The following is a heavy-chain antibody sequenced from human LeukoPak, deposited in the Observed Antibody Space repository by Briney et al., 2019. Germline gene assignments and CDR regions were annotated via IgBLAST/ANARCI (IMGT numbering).Heavy chain of an antibody. CDR2: ISYDGNHK. CDR1: GFTFSSG. D-gene: IGHD1-26*01. CDR3: AKGELHFNTCSFDY. V-gene: IGHV3-30*18. J-gene: IGHJ4*02. Sequence: GTFLRLSCAASGFTFSSGMHWVRQAPGKGLEWVAVISYDGNHKFYGDSVKGRFTISRDNSRNTLYLQMDSLRTEDTAVYYCAKGELHFNTCSFDYWGQGTLVTVSS.